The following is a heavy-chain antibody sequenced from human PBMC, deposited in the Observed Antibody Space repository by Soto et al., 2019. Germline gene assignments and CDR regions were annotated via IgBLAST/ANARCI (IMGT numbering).Heavy chain of an antibody. CDR3: VTMVRGVIPYNWFDP. CDR2: MSPYSGNT. D-gene: IGHD3-10*01. Sequence: ASVKVSCKAPGYTFTSYGLSWVRQAPGQGLEWMGWMSPYSGNTGYAQKFQGRVTMTRNTSISTAYMELSSLRSEDTAVYYCVTMVRGVIPYNWFDPWGQGTLVTVSS. J-gene: IGHJ5*02. CDR1: GYTFTSYG. V-gene: IGHV1-8*02.